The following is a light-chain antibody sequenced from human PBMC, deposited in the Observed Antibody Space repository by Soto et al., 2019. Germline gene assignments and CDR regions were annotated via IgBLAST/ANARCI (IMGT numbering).Light chain of an antibody. Sequence: DIVMTQSPDSLAVSLGERATINCKSSQSVLYSSNNKNYLAWYQQRPGQPPKLLIFWASTRASGVPDRFSGSGSGTDFTLPITSLQAEDVAVYYCQQYESTPPTFGQGTKLEIK. J-gene: IGKJ2*01. CDR3: QQYESTPPT. V-gene: IGKV4-1*01. CDR1: QSVLYSSNNKNY. CDR2: WAS.